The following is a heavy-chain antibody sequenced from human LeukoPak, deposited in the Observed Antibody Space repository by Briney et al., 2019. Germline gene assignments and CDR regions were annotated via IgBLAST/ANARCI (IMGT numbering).Heavy chain of an antibody. CDR1: GFTFSTYW. J-gene: IGHJ6*03. V-gene: IGHV3-7*01. Sequence: PGGSLRLSCAASGFTFSTYWMNWFRQTPGKGLEWVAKIKADGGEKDHVASVKGRFTISRDNAKNSLYLQMNSLRVEDTAVYYCARSVEAGYMDVWGKGTTVTISS. CDR2: IKADGGEK. CDR3: ARSVEAGYMDV. D-gene: IGHD3-10*01.